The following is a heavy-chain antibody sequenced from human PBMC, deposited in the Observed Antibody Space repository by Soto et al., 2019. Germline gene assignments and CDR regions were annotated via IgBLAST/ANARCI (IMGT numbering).Heavy chain of an antibody. CDR1: GGTFSSYA. V-gene: IGHV1-69*01. CDR2: IIPIFGTA. Sequence: QVQLVQSGAEVKKPGSSVKVSCKASGGTFSSYAISWVRQAPGQGLEWMGGIIPIFGTANYAQKFQGRVTITADESTITAYLELSSMRAEDTAVYYCARGSGGALRYFDGAPLDYWGQGTLVTVSS. D-gene: IGHD3-9*01. CDR3: ARGSGGALRYFDGAPLDY. J-gene: IGHJ4*02.